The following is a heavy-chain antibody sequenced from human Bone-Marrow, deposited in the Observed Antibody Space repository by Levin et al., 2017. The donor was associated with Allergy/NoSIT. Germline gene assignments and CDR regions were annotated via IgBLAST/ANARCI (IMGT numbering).Heavy chain of an antibody. Sequence: GESLKISCKASGYTFTSYDINWVRQATGQGLEWMGWMNPNSGNTGYAQKFQGRVTMTRNTSISTAYMELSSLRSEDTAVYYCAKGSGYYGMDGWGQGTTVTVSS. J-gene: IGHJ6*02. CDR3: AKGSGYYGMDG. CDR1: GYTFTSYD. V-gene: IGHV1-8*01. CDR2: MNPNSGNT. D-gene: IGHD3-10*01.